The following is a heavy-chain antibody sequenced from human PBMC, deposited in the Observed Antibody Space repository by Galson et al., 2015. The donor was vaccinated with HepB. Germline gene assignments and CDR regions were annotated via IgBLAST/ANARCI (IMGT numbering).Heavy chain of an antibody. CDR1: GFTFSSYS. CDR2: ISSSSSYI. V-gene: IGHV3-21*01. Sequence: SLRLSCAASGFTFSSYSMNWVRQAPGKGLGWVSSISSSSSYIYYADSVKGRFTISKDNAKNALYLQMNSLRAEDTAVYYCATMYSSGWYTGAEYFQHWGQGTMVTVSS. J-gene: IGHJ1*01. D-gene: IGHD6-19*01. CDR3: ATMYSSGWYTGAEYFQH.